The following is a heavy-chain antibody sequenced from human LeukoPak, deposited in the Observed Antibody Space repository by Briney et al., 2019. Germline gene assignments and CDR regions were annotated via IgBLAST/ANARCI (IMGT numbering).Heavy chain of an antibody. CDR1: GGSIIIYY. CDR2: IHSSGSA. CDR3: ARVGTAIAEYFDY. V-gene: IGHV4-4*09. Sequence: PSETLSLTCTVSGGSIIIYYWSWIRQSPGKGLEWIGQIHSSGSANYNPSLKSRVAMSLDASKNQFSLKLSSVTAADTAVYYCARVGTAIAEYFDYWGQGTLVTVSS. J-gene: IGHJ4*02. D-gene: IGHD5-18*01.